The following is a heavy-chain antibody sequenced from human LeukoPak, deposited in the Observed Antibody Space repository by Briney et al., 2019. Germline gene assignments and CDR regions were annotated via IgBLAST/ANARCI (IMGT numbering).Heavy chain of an antibody. CDR2: ISWNGGSI. CDR3: AKGEWFGDLLWGDY. Sequence: GGSLRLSCAASGFTFDDYAMHWVRQAPGKGLEWVSGISWNGGSIGYADSVKGRFTISRDNAKNSLYLQMNSLRAEDTALYYCAKGEWFGDLLWGDYWGQGTLVTVSS. CDR1: GFTFDDYA. V-gene: IGHV3-9*01. J-gene: IGHJ4*02. D-gene: IGHD3-10*01.